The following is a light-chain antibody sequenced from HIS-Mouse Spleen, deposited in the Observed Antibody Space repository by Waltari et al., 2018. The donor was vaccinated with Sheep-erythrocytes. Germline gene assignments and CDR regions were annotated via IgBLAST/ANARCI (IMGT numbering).Light chain of an antibody. CDR2: HVS. J-gene: IGLJ1*01. CDR3: CSYAGSYNHV. Sequence: QSALTPPRPVSGSPGQAVTISCTGTSRHAARYTYASWYQQHPGKAPKPMIYHVSKRPSGVPDRFSGSKSGNTASLTISGLQAEDEADYYCCSYAGSYNHVFATGTKVTVL. CDR1: SRHAARYTY. V-gene: IGLV2-11*01.